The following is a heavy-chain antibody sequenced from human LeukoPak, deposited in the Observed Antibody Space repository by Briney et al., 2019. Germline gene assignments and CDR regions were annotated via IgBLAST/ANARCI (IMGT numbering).Heavy chain of an antibody. CDR1: GGSTSSDY. J-gene: IGHJ2*01. Sequence: SETLSLTCTVSGGSTSSDYWSWIRQSPGKGLEWIGYVYNSGDTGKKPSLRSRVTILLDTSRNQCSLKLTAVSAADTAVYYCAGLKLGAYFDLWGRGTLVTVSS. CDR2: VYNSGDT. V-gene: IGHV4-59*08. CDR3: AGLKLGAYFDL. D-gene: IGHD3-16*01.